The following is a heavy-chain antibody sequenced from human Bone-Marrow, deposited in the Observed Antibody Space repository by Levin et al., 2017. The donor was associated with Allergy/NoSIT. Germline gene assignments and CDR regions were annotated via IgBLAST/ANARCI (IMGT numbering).Heavy chain of an antibody. CDR1: GFTFSFYA. CDR3: ARDLGRGSPTWQLT. J-gene: IGHJ4*02. D-gene: IGHD3-16*01. V-gene: IGHV3-30-3*01. Sequence: GGSLRLSCEASGFTFSFYAMHWVRQAPGKGLEWVAVISSDGTNKYYGDSLRGRVTVSRDNSKNTVYLQMNSLRPDDTSVYYCARDLGRGSPTWQLTWGQGTLVSVS. CDR2: ISSDGTNK.